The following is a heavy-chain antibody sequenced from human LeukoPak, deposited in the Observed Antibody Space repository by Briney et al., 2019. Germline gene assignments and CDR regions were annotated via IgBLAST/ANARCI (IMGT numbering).Heavy chain of an antibody. V-gene: IGHV4-34*01. D-gene: IGHD1-1*01. CDR1: GGSFSGYY. CDR3: ARIGTTGTTLN. CDR2: INHSGST. Sequence: SETLSLTCAVYGGSFSGYYWSWIRQPPGKGLEWIGEINHSGSTNYNPSLKSRVTISADTSKNQFSLKLSSVTAADTAVYYCARIGTTGTTLNWGQGTLVTVSS. J-gene: IGHJ4*02.